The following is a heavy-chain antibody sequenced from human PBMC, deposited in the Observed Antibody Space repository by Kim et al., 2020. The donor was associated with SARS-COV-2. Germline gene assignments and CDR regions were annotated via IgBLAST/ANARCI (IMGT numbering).Heavy chain of an antibody. V-gene: IGHV3-23*03. Sequence: AYSVRGRFTISRENSKNTLYMQMASLRVEDTAVYYCAKDLLYVSGSGYFDSWGQGVLVTVSS. D-gene: IGHD3-10*01. J-gene: IGHJ4*02. CDR3: AKDLLYVSGSGYFDS.